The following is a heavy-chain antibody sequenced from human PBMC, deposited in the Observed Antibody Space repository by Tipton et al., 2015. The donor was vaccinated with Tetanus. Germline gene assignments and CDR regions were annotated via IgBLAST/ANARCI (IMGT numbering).Heavy chain of an antibody. CDR2: IYYSGST. CDR1: GGSISSYY. CDR3: ARGRYYYGSGSYGPWFDP. Sequence: TPSLTCTVSGGSISSYYWSWIRQPPGKGLEWIGYIYYSGSTNYNPSLKSRVTISVDTSKNQFSLKLSSVTAADTAVYYCARGRYYYGSGSYGPWFDPWGQGTLVTVSS. V-gene: IGHV4-59*12. J-gene: IGHJ5*02. D-gene: IGHD3-10*01.